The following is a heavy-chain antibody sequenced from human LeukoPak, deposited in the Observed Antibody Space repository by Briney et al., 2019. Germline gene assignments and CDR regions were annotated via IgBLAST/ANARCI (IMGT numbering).Heavy chain of an antibody. CDR3: ARKAAAGVDY. V-gene: IGHV4-39*01. CDR1: GGSISSSSYY. J-gene: IGHJ4*02. CDR2: IYYSGSI. Sequence: SETLSLTCTVSGGSISSSSYYWGWIRQPPGKGLEWIGSIYYSGSIHYNPSLKSRVTISVDTSKNQFSLKLSSVTAADTAVYYCARKAAAGVDYWGQGTLVTVSS. D-gene: IGHD6-13*01.